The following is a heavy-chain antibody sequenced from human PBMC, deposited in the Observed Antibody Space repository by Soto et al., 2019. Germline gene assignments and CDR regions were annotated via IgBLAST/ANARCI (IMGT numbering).Heavy chain of an antibody. CDR2: IYPGDSDT. V-gene: IGHV5-51*01. CDR1: LYSCTNYW. CDR3: ARLVNIFDFDN. Sequence: ESPKISCKGSLYSCTNYWIGWVRQMPRNGLEWMGIIYPGDSDTRYSPSFQGHVTISPDKSISTPYLQWSILKASDTDMYYCARLVNIFDFDNRGQVTLVPVA. D-gene: IGHD2-21*01. J-gene: IGHJ4*01.